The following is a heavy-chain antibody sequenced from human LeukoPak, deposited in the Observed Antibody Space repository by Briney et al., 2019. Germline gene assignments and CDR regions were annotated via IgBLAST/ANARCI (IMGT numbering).Heavy chain of an antibody. V-gene: IGHV4-61*02. J-gene: IGHJ4*02. CDR3: ERSGDYGDYGHYFDY. CDR1: GGSISSGSYY. Sequence: PSETLSLTCTVSGGSISSGSYYWSWIRQPAGKGLEWIGRIYTSGSTNYNPSLKSRVTISVDTSKNQFSLKLSSVTAADTAVYYCERSGDYGDYGHYFDYWGQGTLVTVSS. D-gene: IGHD4-17*01. CDR2: IYTSGST.